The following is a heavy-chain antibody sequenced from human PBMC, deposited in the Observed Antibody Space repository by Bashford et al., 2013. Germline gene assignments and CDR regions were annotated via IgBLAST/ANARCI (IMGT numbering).Heavy chain of an antibody. Sequence: VASVKVSCKVSGYTLTELSMHWVRQAPGQRLEWMGWINAGNGNTKYSQKFQGRVTITRDTSASTAYMELNSLRAEDTAVYYCARGRVAAAGPYYYYGMDVWGQGTTVTVSS. CDR3: ARGRVAAAGPYYYYGMDV. D-gene: IGHD6-13*01. CDR1: GYTLTELS. CDR2: INAGNGNT. V-gene: IGHV1-3*01. J-gene: IGHJ6*02.